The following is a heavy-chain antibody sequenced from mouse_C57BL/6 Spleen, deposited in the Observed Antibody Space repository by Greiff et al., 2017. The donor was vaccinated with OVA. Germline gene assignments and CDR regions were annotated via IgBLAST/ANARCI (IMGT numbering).Heavy chain of an antibody. Sequence: QVQLQQSGPELVKPGASVKISCKASGYAFSSSWMNWVKQRPGKGLEWIGRIYPGDGDTNYNGKFKGKATLTADKSSSTAYMQLSSLTSEDSAVYFCARGDYGYSFADWGQGTLVTVSA. J-gene: IGHJ3*01. CDR1: GYAFSSSW. CDR3: ARGDYGYSFAD. CDR2: IYPGDGDT. D-gene: IGHD2-2*01. V-gene: IGHV1-82*01.